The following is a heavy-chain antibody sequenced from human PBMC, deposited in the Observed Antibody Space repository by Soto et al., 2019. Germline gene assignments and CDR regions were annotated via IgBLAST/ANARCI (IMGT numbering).Heavy chain of an antibody. CDR2: ISYSGST. D-gene: IGHD1-1*01. J-gene: IGHJ4*02. CDR3: ARQVEVTYFDY. CDR1: GGSISSSAYY. Sequence: QLHLQESGPGLLKPSETLSLTCTVSGGSISSSAYYWGWIRQPPGKRLEWIASISYSGSTYYNPSLKSRVTISVDTSKSPFSLKLRSMTAADTAVYYCARQVEVTYFDYWGQGTLVTVSS. V-gene: IGHV4-39*01.